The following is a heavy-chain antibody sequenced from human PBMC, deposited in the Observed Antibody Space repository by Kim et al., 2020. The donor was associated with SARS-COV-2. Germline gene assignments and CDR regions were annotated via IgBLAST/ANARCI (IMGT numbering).Heavy chain of an antibody. CDR2: IKQDGSEK. CDR3: ARDQKAGWPYYFYYYYL. V-gene: IGHV3-7*01. Sequence: GGSLRLSCVVSGFNLSTSWMSWVRQAPGKGLEWVANIKQDGSEKYYVDSVKGRFTISRDSARNSLFLQMNALRAEDTALYYCARDQKAGWPYYFYYYYL. CDR1: GFNLSTSW. D-gene: IGHD2-15*01. J-gene: IGHJ6*03.